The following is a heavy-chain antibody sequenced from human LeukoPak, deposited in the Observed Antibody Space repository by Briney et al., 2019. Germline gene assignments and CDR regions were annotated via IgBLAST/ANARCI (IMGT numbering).Heavy chain of an antibody. CDR1: GYTFTSYG. CDR3: ARGVQQQLIYYFDY. V-gene: IGHV1-18*01. D-gene: IGHD6-13*01. CDR2: ISAYNGNA. Sequence: VASVKVSCKASGYTFTSYGISWVRQAPGQGLEWMGWISAYNGNANYAQKLQGRVTMTTDTSTSTAYTELRSLRSDDTAVYYCARGVQQQLIYYFDYWGQGTLVTVSS. J-gene: IGHJ4*02.